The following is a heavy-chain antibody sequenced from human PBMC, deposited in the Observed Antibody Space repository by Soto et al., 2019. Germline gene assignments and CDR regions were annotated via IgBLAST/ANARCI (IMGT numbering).Heavy chain of an antibody. V-gene: IGHV1-69*13. J-gene: IGHJ6*02. CDR3: ARGYCSGGNCYSGMDV. CDR2: IIPISGTT. Sequence: GASVKVSCKASEGTFSTHAIIWVRQAPGHGLEWMVGIIPISGTTYYTQKFQGRVTITADEPTSTAFMELSSLKSEDTAVFYCARGYCSGGNCYSGMDVWGQGTMVTVSS. CDR1: EGTFSTHA. D-gene: IGHD2-15*01.